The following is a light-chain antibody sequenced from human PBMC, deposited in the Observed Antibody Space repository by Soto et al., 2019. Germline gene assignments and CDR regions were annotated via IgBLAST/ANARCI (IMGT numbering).Light chain of an antibody. Sequence: QSALTQPASVSGSPGQSITICCTGTSSDVGGYNYVSWYQQHPGKAPKLMIYEVSNRPSGVSNRFSGSKSGNTASLTISGLQAEDEADYYCSSYTSSTLYVFGTGTKVTVL. CDR2: EVS. CDR3: SSYTSSTLYV. J-gene: IGLJ1*01. CDR1: SSDVGGYNY. V-gene: IGLV2-14*01.